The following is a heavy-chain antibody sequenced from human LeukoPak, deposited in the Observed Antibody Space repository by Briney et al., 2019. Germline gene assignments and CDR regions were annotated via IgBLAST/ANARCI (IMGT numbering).Heavy chain of an antibody. V-gene: IGHV3-23*01. Sequence: GGSLRLSCAASGFTFSNYALSWVRQAPGKGLEWVSAISGSGDTTYYADSVKGRFTISRDNSKNTLYLQMNSLRVEDTAVYYCAKMRYSGSYPFDYWGQGALVTVSS. D-gene: IGHD1-26*01. J-gene: IGHJ4*02. CDR1: GFTFSNYA. CDR2: ISGSGDTT. CDR3: AKMRYSGSYPFDY.